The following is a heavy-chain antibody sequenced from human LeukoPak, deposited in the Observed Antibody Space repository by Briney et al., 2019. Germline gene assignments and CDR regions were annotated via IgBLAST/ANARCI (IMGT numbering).Heavy chain of an antibody. CDR2: INPNSGGP. CDR3: ARDLSSTSNWELDY. J-gene: IGHJ4*02. CDR1: GYTFTGYY. Sequence: ASVKVSCKASGYTFTGYYIHWVRQAPGQGLEWMGRINPNSGGPEYAENFQGRVTMTRDTSVTTAYMELSRVTSDDTAIYYCARDLSSTSNWELDYWGQGTLVTVSS. V-gene: IGHV1-2*06. D-gene: IGHD7-27*01.